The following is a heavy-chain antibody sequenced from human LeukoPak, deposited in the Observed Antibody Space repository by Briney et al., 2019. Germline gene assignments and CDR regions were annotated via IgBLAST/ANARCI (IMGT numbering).Heavy chain of an antibody. CDR2: IYYSGST. Sequence: SETLSLTCTVSGVSISSYYWSWIRQPPGKGLEWLGYIYYSGSTNYNPSLQSRVTISVDTSKNQFSLKLSSVTAADTAVYYCARGTYSSSVNWFDPWGQGTLVTVSS. D-gene: IGHD6-6*01. J-gene: IGHJ5*02. CDR1: GVSISSYY. CDR3: ARGTYSSSVNWFDP. V-gene: IGHV4-59*01.